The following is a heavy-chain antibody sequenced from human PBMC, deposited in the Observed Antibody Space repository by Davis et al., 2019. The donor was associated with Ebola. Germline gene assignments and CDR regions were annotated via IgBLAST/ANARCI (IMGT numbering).Heavy chain of an antibody. CDR3: ARVPRPWGPRGHFDY. CDR1: GYTFAGYY. Sequence: ASVKVSCKASGYTFAGYYIQWVRQAPGQGLEWMGWMNPDTGDTKYAQKFQGRVTMTRDTSIRTAYMDLGRLRYDDTAVYYCARVPRPWGPRGHFDYWGQGSLVTVSS. V-gene: IGHV1-2*02. J-gene: IGHJ4*02. D-gene: IGHD7-27*01. CDR2: MNPDTGDT.